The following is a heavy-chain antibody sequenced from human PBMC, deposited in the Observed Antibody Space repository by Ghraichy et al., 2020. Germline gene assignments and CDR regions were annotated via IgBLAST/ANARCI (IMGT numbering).Heavy chain of an antibody. Sequence: SETLSLTCTVSGGSVSSGSYYWSWIRQAPGKGLEWIGYIAFTGSVNFNPSLKSRVTISRDTSKNVFSLRLNSVTASDTAVYCCARGRGGGIVVVPAALNFDTWGQGSLVTVSS. V-gene: IGHV4-61*03. CDR1: GGSVSSGSYY. J-gene: IGHJ4*02. D-gene: IGHD2-15*01. CDR3: ARGRGGGIVVVPAALNFDT. CDR2: IAFTGSV.